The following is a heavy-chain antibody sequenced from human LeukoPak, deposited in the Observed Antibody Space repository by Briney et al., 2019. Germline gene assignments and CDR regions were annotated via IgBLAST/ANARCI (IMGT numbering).Heavy chain of an antibody. V-gene: IGHV3-23*01. D-gene: IGHD1-26*01. CDR1: GFTFSSYA. CDR3: IRGTVGAPGNDY. Sequence: PGGSLRLSCAASGFTFSSYAMSWVRQAPGKGLEWVSAISGSGGSTYYADSVKGRFTISRDNSKNTLYLQMNSLRAEDTAVYYCIRGTVGAPGNDYWGQGTLVTVSS. J-gene: IGHJ4*02. CDR2: ISGSGGST.